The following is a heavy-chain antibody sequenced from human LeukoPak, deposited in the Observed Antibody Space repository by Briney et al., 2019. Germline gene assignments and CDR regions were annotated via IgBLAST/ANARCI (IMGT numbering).Heavy chain of an antibody. V-gene: IGHV4-59*01. Sequence: SETLSLTCTVSGGSISSYYWSWIRQPPGKGLEWIGYMYYSGSTNYNPSLKSRVTISVDTSKNQFSLKLSSVTAADTAVYYCAREGMIYYGSGTGYNWFDPWGQGTLVTVSS. CDR2: MYYSGST. J-gene: IGHJ5*02. D-gene: IGHD3-10*01. CDR3: AREGMIYYGSGTGYNWFDP. CDR1: GGSISSYY.